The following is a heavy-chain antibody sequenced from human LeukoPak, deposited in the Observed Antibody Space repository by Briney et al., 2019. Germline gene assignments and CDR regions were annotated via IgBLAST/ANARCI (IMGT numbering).Heavy chain of an antibody. D-gene: IGHD1-26*01. CDR1: GGTFSSYA. Sequence: ASVKVSCKASGGTFSSYAISWVRQAPGQGLEWMGWINPNSGGTNYAQKFQGRVTMTRDTSISTAYMELSRLRSDDTAVYYCAREIVGATDDAFDIWGQGTMVTVSS. CDR3: AREIVGATDDAFDI. J-gene: IGHJ3*02. V-gene: IGHV1-2*02. CDR2: INPNSGGT.